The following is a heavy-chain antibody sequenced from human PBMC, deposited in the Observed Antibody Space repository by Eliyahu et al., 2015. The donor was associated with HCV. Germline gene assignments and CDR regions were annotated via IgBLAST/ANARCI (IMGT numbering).Heavy chain of an antibody. CDR3: ARAPYSSRWFNWFDP. J-gene: IGHJ5*02. CDR1: GYTFTNYG. CDR2: ISAYNGNT. Sequence: QVQLVQSGAEVKKPGASVKVSCKASGYTFTNYGVNWVRQAPGQGLEWMGWISAYNGNTNYAQKLQGRVTLTTDTSTSTAYMELRSLRSDDTAVYYCARAPYSSRWFNWFDPWGQGTLVTVSS. V-gene: IGHV1-18*04. D-gene: IGHD6-13*01.